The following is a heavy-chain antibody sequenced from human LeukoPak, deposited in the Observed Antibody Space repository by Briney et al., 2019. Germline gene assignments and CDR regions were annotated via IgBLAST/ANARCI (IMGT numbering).Heavy chain of an antibody. Sequence: PGGSLRLLCAASGFTFSSYWMSWVRQAPGKGLEWVANIKQDGSEKYYVDSVKGRFTISRDNAKNSLYLQMNSLRAEDTAVYYCASVRDILTGNDAFDIWGQGTMVTVSS. CDR2: IKQDGSEK. J-gene: IGHJ3*02. CDR3: ASVRDILTGNDAFDI. V-gene: IGHV3-7*01. CDR1: GFTFSSYW. D-gene: IGHD3-9*01.